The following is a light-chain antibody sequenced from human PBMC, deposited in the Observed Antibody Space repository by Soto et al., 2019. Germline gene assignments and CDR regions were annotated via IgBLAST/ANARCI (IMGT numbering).Light chain of an antibody. J-gene: IGKJ1*01. V-gene: IGKV1-17*01. CDR2: AAS. Sequence: QMTQSPSSLSASVGEKIIITCRASRDVGSDVSWYQQKPGQAPKLLIYAASNLYTGVPSRFSGSRSGTEFTLTISSLQPEDFAVYYCQQYNNWPPWTFGQGTKVDIK. CDR3: QQYNNWPPWT. CDR1: RDVGSD.